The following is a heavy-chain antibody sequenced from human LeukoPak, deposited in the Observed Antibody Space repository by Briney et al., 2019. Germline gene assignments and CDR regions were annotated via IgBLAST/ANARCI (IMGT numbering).Heavy chain of an antibody. CDR2: IIPIFGTA. J-gene: IGHJ4*02. V-gene: IGHV1-69*13. D-gene: IGHD6-13*01. CDR3: ATSAQPDYFDY. CDR1: GGTFSSYA. Sequence: GASVKVPCKASGGTFSSYAISWVRQAPGQGLEWMGGIIPIFGTANYAQKFQGRVTITADESTSTAYMELSSLRSEDTAVYYCATSAQPDYFDYWGQGTLVTVSS.